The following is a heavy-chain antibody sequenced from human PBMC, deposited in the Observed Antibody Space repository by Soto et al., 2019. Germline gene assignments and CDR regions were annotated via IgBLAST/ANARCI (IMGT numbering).Heavy chain of an antibody. Sequence: QVQLQESGPGLVKPSETLSLTCTVSGGSISSYYWSWIRQPPGKGLEWIGYIYYSGSTNYNPSLQSRVTISVDTSKNQFSLKLSSVTAADTAVYYCAREVCSSTSCYPPYYYYGMDVWGQGTTVTVSS. D-gene: IGHD2-2*01. J-gene: IGHJ6*02. CDR1: GGSISSYY. CDR3: AREVCSSTSCYPPYYYYGMDV. CDR2: IYYSGST. V-gene: IGHV4-59*01.